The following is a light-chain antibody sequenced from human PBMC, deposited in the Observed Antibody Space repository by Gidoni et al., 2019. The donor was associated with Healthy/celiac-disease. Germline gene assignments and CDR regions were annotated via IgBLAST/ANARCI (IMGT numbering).Light chain of an antibody. V-gene: IGKV1-39*01. Sequence: DIQMTQSPSSLSASVGDRVTITCRASQSISSYLNWYQQKPVKAPKLLIYAASSLQSGVPSRFSGSGSGTDFTLTISSLQPEDFATYYCQQSYSTLRTFGQGTKVEIK. J-gene: IGKJ1*01. CDR2: AAS. CDR3: QQSYSTLRT. CDR1: QSISSY.